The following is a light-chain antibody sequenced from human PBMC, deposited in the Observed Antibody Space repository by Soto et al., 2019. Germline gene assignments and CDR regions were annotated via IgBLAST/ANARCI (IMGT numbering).Light chain of an antibody. CDR2: GAS. J-gene: IGKJ5*01. V-gene: IGKV3-20*01. CDR1: QSVSSNS. Sequence: EIVLTQSPGTLSLSPGERATLSCRASQSVSSNSLAWYQQTPGQAPRLLIYGASSRATGIPDRFSGSGSGTDFTLTISRLEPEDFAVYYCQQYGRSPFTFGHGTRLEIK. CDR3: QQYGRSPFT.